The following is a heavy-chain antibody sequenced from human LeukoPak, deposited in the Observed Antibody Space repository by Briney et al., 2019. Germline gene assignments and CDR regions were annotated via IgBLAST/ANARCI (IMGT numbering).Heavy chain of an antibody. CDR3: ARRAPIVVPAANGWFDP. J-gene: IGHJ5*02. CDR1: GGSFSGYH. V-gene: IGHV4-34*01. CDR2: INHSGST. Sequence: PSETLSLTCAVYGGSFSGYHWSWIRQPPGKGLEWIGEINHSGSTNYNPSLKSRVTISVDTSKNQFSLKLSSVTAADTAVYYCARRAPIVVPAANGWFDPWGQGTLVTVSS. D-gene: IGHD2-2*01.